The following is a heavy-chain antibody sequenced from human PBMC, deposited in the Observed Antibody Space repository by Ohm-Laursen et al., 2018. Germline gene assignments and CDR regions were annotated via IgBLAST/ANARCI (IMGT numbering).Heavy chain of an antibody. D-gene: IGHD2-2*01. V-gene: IGHV3-23*01. CDR2: ISGSGGGT. CDR1: GFTFSNHV. CDR3: AKVSFVVVPAHYYGMDV. Sequence: GSLRLSCTASGFTFSNHVMSWVRQAPGKGLEWVTGISGSGGGTYYADSVKGRFTISRDNSENTLYLQMNSLRAEDTAVYYCAKVSFVVVPAHYYGMDVWGQGTTVTVSS. J-gene: IGHJ6*02.